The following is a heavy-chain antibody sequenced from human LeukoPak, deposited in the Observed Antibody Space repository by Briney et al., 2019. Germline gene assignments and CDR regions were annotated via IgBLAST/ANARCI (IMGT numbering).Heavy chain of an antibody. CDR1: EYSFTNYW. J-gene: IGHJ3*02. Sequence: GESLKISCKGSEYSFTNYWIGWVRQMPGKGLEWMGIIYPGDSDTRYSPSFQGQVTISADKSISTAYLQWSSLKASDTAMYYCARPNYYDSSGYDIGAFDIWGQGTMVTVSS. CDR2: IYPGDSDT. V-gene: IGHV5-51*01. D-gene: IGHD3-22*01. CDR3: ARPNYYDSSGYDIGAFDI.